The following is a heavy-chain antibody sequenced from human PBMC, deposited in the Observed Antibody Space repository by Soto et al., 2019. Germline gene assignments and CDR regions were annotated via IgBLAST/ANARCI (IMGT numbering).Heavy chain of an antibody. D-gene: IGHD6-6*01. J-gene: IGHJ6*03. Sequence: SETLSLTCAVYGGSFSGYCWSWIRQPPGKGLEWIGEINHSGSTNYNPSLKSRVTISVDTSKNQFSLKLSSVTAADTAVYYCARGELAAHRVHYRDVWGKGTTVTVS. CDR1: GGSFSGYC. V-gene: IGHV4-34*01. CDR2: INHSGST. CDR3: ARGELAAHRVHYRDV.